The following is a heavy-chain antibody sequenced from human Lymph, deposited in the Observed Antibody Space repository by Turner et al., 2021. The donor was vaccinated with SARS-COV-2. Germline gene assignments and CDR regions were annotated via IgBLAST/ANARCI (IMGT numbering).Heavy chain of an antibody. D-gene: IGHD3-16*01. CDR2: INHTSGGT. CDR3: ARSRDLQSRIGGVDPFDP. Sequence: AQLLQAGAGMDKPGPSVTLCGQPSAYTFTGYYRDWVRQAPGHGREWTVWINHTSGGTIYPQKSQGSVTITRDKSISRAYLQRSRLRSDETAVYYCARSRDLQSRIGGVDPFDPWGKGNLVTVHS. J-gene: IGHJ5*02. CDR1: AYTFTGYY. V-gene: IGHV1-2*02.